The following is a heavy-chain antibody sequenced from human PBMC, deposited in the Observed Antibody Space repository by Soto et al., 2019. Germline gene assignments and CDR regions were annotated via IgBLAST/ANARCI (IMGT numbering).Heavy chain of an antibody. CDR3: VREDFGAGVWFDP. D-gene: IGHD3-16*01. CDR1: GYTFTTYA. V-gene: IGHV1-3*01. CDR2: HNGGNGKT. J-gene: IGHJ5*02. Sequence: QVQLVQSGAEVKKPGASVTVSCRASGYTFTTYAIHWVRQAPGQGLEGMGWHNGGNGKTKYSQKFQGRVTIIRDTSASTVYMELRSLTFEDTAVYFCVREDFGAGVWFDPWGQGTLVTVSS.